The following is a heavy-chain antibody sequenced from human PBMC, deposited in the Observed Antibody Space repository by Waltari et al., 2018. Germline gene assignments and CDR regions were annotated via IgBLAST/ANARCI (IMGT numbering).Heavy chain of an antibody. CDR3: ARDGRDSSSSWFDP. D-gene: IGHD6-13*01. Sequence: QVQLQESGPGLVKPSETLSLTCTVSGGSISSHYWSWIRQPPGKGLEWIGYIYYSGSTNYNPALKSRVTISVDTSKNQFSLKLSSVTAADTAVYYCARDGRDSSSSWFDPWGQGTLVTVSS. CDR2: IYYSGST. V-gene: IGHV4-59*11. CDR1: GGSISSHY. J-gene: IGHJ5*02.